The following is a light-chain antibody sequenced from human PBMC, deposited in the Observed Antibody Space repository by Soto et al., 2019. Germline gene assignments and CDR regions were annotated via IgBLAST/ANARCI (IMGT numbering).Light chain of an antibody. J-gene: IGKJ4*01. CDR2: GAS. CDR3: QQYGSSPLT. Sequence: EIVLTQSPGTLSLSPGERVTLSCRASQSVDSDYLAWYQHKPGQAPRLLIYGASRRATGIPDRFSGSGSGTDFTLTISRLEPEDFAVYYCQQYGSSPLTFGGGTKVEIK. CDR1: QSVDSDY. V-gene: IGKV3-20*01.